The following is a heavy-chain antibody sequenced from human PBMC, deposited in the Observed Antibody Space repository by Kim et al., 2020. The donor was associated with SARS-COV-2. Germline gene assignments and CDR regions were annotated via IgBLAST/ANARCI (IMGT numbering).Heavy chain of an antibody. D-gene: IGHD3-16*01. Sequence: GGSLRLSCATSGFTFSAYDMNWVRRAPGKGLEWLLFITKSSTTIYYADSVKGRFTISRDNAKNSLYLQMNSLRDEDTALYYCVRDRMGGAFDIWGQGTMVTVSS. CDR2: ITKSSTTI. CDR1: GFTFSAYD. CDR3: VRDRMGGAFDI. V-gene: IGHV3-48*02. J-gene: IGHJ3*02.